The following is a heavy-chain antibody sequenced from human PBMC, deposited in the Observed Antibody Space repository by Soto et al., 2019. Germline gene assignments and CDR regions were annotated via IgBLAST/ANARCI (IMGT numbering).Heavy chain of an antibody. D-gene: IGHD2-21*01. J-gene: IGHJ3*01. V-gene: IGHV5-10-1*01. Sequence: PGESLKISCKGSGYTFSYYRISWVRQMPGKGLEWLGTIDSSDSYTTYSPSFQGHVTISADKSINTAFLRWTSLKSSATAMYSCANLQFPLGSLRVFDLWGQGTMVTGSS. CDR1: GYTFSYYR. CDR3: ANLQFPLGSLRVFDL. CDR2: IDSSDSYT.